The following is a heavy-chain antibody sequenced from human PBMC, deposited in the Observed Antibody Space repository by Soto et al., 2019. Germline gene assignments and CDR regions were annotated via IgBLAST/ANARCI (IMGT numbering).Heavy chain of an antibody. D-gene: IGHD6-13*01. V-gene: IGHV4-59*08. J-gene: IGHJ4*02. CDR3: ARLIAAAGGNRAY. CDR2: IYYSGST. Sequence: SETLSLTCTVSGGSISSYYWSWIRQPPGKGLEWIGSIYYSGSTNYNPSLKSRVTISADTSKNQFSLKLSSVTAADTAVYYCARLIAAAGGNRAYWGQGTLVTVSS. CDR1: GGSISSYY.